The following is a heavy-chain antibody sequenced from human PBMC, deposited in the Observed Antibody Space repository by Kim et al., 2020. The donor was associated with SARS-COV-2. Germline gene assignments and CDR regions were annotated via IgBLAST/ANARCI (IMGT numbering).Heavy chain of an antibody. D-gene: IGHD3-9*01. CDR1: GFTFSSYE. J-gene: IGHJ4*02. V-gene: IGHV3-48*03. CDR3: ATGRLYDILTGYYNSRGDY. CDR2: ITSGSTI. Sequence: GGSLRLSCVASGFTFSSYEMNWVRQAPGKGLEWVSYITSGSTIYYADSVKGRFTVSRDNAKNSLYLQMDSLRAEDTAVYFCATGRLYDILTGYYNSRGDYWGQGILVTVSS.